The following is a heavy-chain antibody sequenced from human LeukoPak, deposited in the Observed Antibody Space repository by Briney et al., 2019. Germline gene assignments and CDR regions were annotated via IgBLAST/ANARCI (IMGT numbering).Heavy chain of an antibody. V-gene: IGHV3-23*01. Sequence: PGGSLRLSCAASGFTFSNYAMTWVRQAPGKGLEWVSAISGSGDSTYYADSVKGRFTISRDNSEDTLYLQMDSLRSEDTAVYYCAKDPFAGYYGSGAYFEYWGQGTLVTVSS. J-gene: IGHJ4*02. D-gene: IGHD3-10*01. CDR1: GFTFSNYA. CDR2: ISGSGDST. CDR3: AKDPFAGYYGSGAYFEY.